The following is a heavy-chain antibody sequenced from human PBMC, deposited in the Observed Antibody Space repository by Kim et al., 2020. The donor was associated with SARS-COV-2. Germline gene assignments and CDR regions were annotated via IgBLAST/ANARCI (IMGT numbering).Heavy chain of an antibody. V-gene: IGHV4-59*13. CDR1: GGSISSYY. J-gene: IGHJ4*02. CDR2: IYYSGST. Sequence: SETLSLTCTVSGGSISSYYWSWIRQPPGKGLEWIGYIYYSGSTNYNPSLKSRVTISVDTSKNQFSLKLSSVTAADTAVYYCARGSSSSSRPDYWGQGTLV. CDR3: ARGSSSSSRPDY. D-gene: IGHD6-6*01.